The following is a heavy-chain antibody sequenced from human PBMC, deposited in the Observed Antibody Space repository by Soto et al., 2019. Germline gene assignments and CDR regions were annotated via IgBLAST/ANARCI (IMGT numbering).Heavy chain of an antibody. CDR3: ARLLQTYYYDSSGYYQMYYFDY. J-gene: IGHJ4*02. Sequence: WCWIRQPPGKGLEWIGSIYYSGSTYYNPSLKSRVTISVDTSKNQFSLKLSSVTAADTAVYYCARLLQTYYYDSSGYYQMYYFDYWGQGTMVTVSS. V-gene: IGHV4-39*01. CDR2: IYYSGST. D-gene: IGHD3-22*01.